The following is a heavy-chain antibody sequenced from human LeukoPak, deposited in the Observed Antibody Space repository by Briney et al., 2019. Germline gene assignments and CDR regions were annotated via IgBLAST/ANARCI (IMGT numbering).Heavy chain of an antibody. CDR1: GYTFAKFY. J-gene: IGHJ3*02. CDR3: ARDNRGERTPGWGYGGFDI. Sequence: ASVKVSCKASGYTFAKFYIHWVRQAPGQGLEWMGIINPSGGTTSYAQKFQGRVSMTRDTSTSTVYMELSSLRSDDTAVYYCARDNRGERTPGWGYGGFDIWGQGTMISVSS. CDR2: INPSGGTT. D-gene: IGHD3-16*01. V-gene: IGHV1-46*01.